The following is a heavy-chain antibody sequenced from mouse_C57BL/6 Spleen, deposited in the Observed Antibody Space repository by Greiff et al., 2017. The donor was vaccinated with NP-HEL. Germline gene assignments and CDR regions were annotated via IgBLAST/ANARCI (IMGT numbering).Heavy chain of an antibody. Sequence: QVQLQQSGPELVKPGASVKISCKASGYAFSSSWMNWVKQRPGKGLEWIGRIYPGDGDTNYNGKFKGKATLTADKSSSTAYMQLSSLTSEDSAVYFCARSMKTGGYFDVWGTGTTVTVSS. CDR2: IYPGDGDT. CDR1: GYAFSSSW. D-gene: IGHD4-1*01. J-gene: IGHJ1*03. V-gene: IGHV1-82*01. CDR3: ARSMKTGGYFDV.